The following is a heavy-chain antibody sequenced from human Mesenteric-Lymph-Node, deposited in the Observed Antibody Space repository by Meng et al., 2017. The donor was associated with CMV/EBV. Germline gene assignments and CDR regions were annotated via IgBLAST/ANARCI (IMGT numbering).Heavy chain of an antibody. D-gene: IGHD3-16*01. CDR3: AGDRWGPEY. Sequence: GESLKISCAASGFTVTSDYMTWVRQAPGKGLEWVSFIYARGNTFYADSVKGRFTISRDYSKNTLYLQMNSLRAEDTAVYYCAGDRWGPEYWGQGTLVTVSS. CDR1: GFTVTSDY. V-gene: IGHV3-53*01. J-gene: IGHJ4*02. CDR2: IYARGNT.